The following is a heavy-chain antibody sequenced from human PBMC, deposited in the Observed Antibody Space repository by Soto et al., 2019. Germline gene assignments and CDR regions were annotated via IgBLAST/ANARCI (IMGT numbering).Heavy chain of an antibody. J-gene: IGHJ3*02. Sequence: GESLKISCKGSGYSFTSYWIGWVRQMPGKGLEWMGIIYPGDSDTRYSPSFQGQVTISADKSISTAYLQWSSLKASDTAMYYCARRDYAILNGSDRVFDIWGQGTMVTVSS. D-gene: IGHD3-9*01. CDR2: IYPGDSDT. V-gene: IGHV5-51*01. CDR1: GYSFTSYW. CDR3: ARRDYAILNGSDRVFDI.